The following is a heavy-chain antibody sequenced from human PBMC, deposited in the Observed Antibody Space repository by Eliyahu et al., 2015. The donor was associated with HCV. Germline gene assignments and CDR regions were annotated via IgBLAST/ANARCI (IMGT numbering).Heavy chain of an antibody. V-gene: IGHV3-74*01. CDR3: ARSSRGWSLDY. CDR2: IINDGSST. D-gene: IGHD6-19*01. J-gene: IGHJ4*02. Sequence: EVQLVESGGGLVQPGGSLRLSCAVSGFTFSSYWMHWVRQAPGKGLVWVSRIINDGSSTSYADSVQGRFTISRDNAKNTLYLQVNSLRAEDTAVYFCARSSRGWSLDYWGQGTLVTVSS. CDR1: GFTFSSYW.